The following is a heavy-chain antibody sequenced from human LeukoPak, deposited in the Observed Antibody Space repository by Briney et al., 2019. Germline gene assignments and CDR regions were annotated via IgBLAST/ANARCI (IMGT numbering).Heavy chain of an antibody. CDR2: IYSRGST. CDR1: GGSINTYY. V-gene: IGHV4-59*01. D-gene: IGHD3-9*01. J-gene: IGHJ4*02. Sequence: PSETLSLTCTVPGGSINTYYWGWIRQTPGKGLEWIGYIYSRGSTNYNPSLKSRVTISVDTSKNQFSLKLTSVTAADTAVYYCARGFDDYDVLLGYEYWGQGILVTVSS. CDR3: ARGFDDYDVLLGYEY.